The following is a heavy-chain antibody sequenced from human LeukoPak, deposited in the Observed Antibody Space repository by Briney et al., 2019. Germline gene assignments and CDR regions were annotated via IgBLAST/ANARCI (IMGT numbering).Heavy chain of an antibody. CDR3: ARDPYDIRGY. D-gene: IGHD3-9*01. CDR1: GGSFSGYY. Sequence: SETLSLTCAVYGGSFSGYYWSWIRQPPGKGLEWIGSIYYSGSTYYNPSLKSRVTISVDTSKNQFSLKLSSVTAADTAVYYCARDPYDIRGYWGQGTLVTVSS. CDR2: IYYSGST. J-gene: IGHJ4*02. V-gene: IGHV4-34*01.